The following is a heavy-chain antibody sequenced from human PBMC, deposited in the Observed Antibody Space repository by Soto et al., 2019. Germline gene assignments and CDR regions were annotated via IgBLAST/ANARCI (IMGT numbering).Heavy chain of an antibody. Sequence: QVQLQESGPGLVKPSQTLSLTCTVSGDSISSGDYYWSWIRQPPGKGLEWIGNIYYSGNTSYNPDLKVRITIXXDXSXXQFSLKLSAVTAADPAVYYCARDLFTGPLAVVSPIWGQGTLVTVSS. CDR1: GDSISSGDYY. J-gene: IGHJ4*02. V-gene: IGHV4-30-4*01. D-gene: IGHD2-15*01. CDR3: ARDLFTGPLAVVSPI. CDR2: IYYSGNT.